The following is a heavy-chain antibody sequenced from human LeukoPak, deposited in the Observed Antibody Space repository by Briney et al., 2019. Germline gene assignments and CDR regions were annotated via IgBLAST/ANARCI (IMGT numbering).Heavy chain of an antibody. CDR1: GGSISSGGYY. Sequence: SETLSLTCTVSGGSISSGGYYWSWIRQPPGKGLEWIGYIYYSGSTNYNPSLRSRVTISVDTSKNQFSLKLSSVTAADTAVYYCARDWVFSDAFDIWGQGTMVTVSS. J-gene: IGHJ3*02. D-gene: IGHD3-16*01. CDR3: ARDWVFSDAFDI. V-gene: IGHV4-61*08. CDR2: IYYSGST.